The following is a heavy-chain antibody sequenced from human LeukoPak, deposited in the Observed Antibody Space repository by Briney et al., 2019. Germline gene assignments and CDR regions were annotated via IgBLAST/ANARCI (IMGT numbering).Heavy chain of an antibody. V-gene: IGHV3-30*04. Sequence: WGSLRLSCAASGFTFSSYAMHWVRQAPGKGLEWVAVISYDGSNKYYADSVKGRFTISRDNSKNTLYLQMNSLRAEDTAVYYCARGLYCSSTSCYLSPGYWGQGTLVTVSS. CDR1: GFTFSSYA. D-gene: IGHD2-2*01. J-gene: IGHJ4*02. CDR2: ISYDGSNK. CDR3: ARGLYCSSTSCYLSPGY.